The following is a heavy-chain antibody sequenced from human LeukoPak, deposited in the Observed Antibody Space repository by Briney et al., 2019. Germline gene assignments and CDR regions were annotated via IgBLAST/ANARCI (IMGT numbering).Heavy chain of an antibody. CDR2: IYPRDGST. V-gene: IGHV1-46*01. J-gene: IGHJ5*02. CDR1: GYTFTNNY. CDR3: ATTEELQYGSGFDP. D-gene: IGHD4-11*01. Sequence: SVKVSCKASGYTFTNNYLHWVRQAPGQGLEWMGMIYPRDGSTSYAQNFQGRVTVTRDTSTTTVHMELRGLRSEDTAVYYCATTEELQYGSGFDPWGQGTLVTVSS.